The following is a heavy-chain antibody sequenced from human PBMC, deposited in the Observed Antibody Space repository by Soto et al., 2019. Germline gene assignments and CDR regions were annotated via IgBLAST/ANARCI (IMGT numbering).Heavy chain of an antibody. Sequence: GGSLRLSCAASGFTFSSYAMHWVRQAPGKGLEWVAVISYDGSNKYYADSVKGRFTISRDNSKNTLYLQMNSLRAEDTAVYYCWGYCGGDCYSYYYYGMDVWGQGTTVTVSS. V-gene: IGHV3-30-3*01. CDR3: WGYCGGDCYSYYYYGMDV. D-gene: IGHD2-21*02. CDR1: GFTFSSYA. J-gene: IGHJ6*02. CDR2: ISYDGSNK.